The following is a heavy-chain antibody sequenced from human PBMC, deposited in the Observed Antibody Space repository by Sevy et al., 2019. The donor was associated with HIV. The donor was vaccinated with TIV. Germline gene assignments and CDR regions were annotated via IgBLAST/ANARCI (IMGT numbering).Heavy chain of an antibody. D-gene: IGHD3-22*01. V-gene: IGHV3-73*01. CDR1: GFTFSGSA. CDR3: TRQGNYYDRSGYYPHDAFDI. Sequence: GGSLRLSCAASGFTFSGSAMHWVRQASGKGLEWVGRIRSKANSYATEYAASVKGRFTISRDDSKNTAYLQMNSLKTEDTAVYYCTRQGNYYDRSGYYPHDAFDIWGQGTMVSVSS. J-gene: IGHJ3*02. CDR2: IRSKANSYAT.